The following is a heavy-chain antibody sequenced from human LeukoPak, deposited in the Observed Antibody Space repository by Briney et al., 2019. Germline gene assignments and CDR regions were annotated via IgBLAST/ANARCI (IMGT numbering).Heavy chain of an antibody. D-gene: IGHD5-18*01. CDR3: ASVVAHVDTAMMFDY. Sequence: SETLSLTCTVSGGSVSSGSYYWSWIRQPPGKGLEWIGYIYYSGSTNYNPSLKSRVTITRDTSKNQFSLKLSSVTAADTAVYYCASVVAHVDTAMMFDYWGQGTLVTVSS. CDR1: GGSVSSGSYY. CDR2: IYYSGST. J-gene: IGHJ4*02. V-gene: IGHV4-61*01.